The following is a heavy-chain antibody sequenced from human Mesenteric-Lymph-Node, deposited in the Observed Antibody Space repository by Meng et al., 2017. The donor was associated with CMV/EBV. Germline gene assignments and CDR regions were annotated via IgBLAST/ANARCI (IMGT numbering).Heavy chain of an antibody. D-gene: IGHD5-18*01. V-gene: IGHV4-39*01. J-gene: IGHJ4*02. Sequence: SGSISVGRYYWGWIRQPPGKTLEWIGTVSSTGRTDYNPSLQSRVTISVDTSKNQFSLRLTSVTPADTAVYFCTRLNTNMVGDCVDYWGPGTLVTVSS. CDR1: SGSISVGRYY. CDR2: VSSTGRT. CDR3: TRLNTNMVGDCVDY.